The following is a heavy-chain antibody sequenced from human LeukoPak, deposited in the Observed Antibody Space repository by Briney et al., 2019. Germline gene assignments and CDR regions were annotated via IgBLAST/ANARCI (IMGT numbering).Heavy chain of an antibody. V-gene: IGHV4-39*07. Sequence: KPSETLSLTCTVSGGSVSSSSYYWGWIRQPPGKGLEWIATMYYSGSTYYNPSLKSRVTISIDTSKNQFSLNLTSVTAADTGVYYCAKIQLQGRPYNWFDPWGQGTLVAVSS. CDR2: MYYSGST. D-gene: IGHD5-24*01. J-gene: IGHJ5*02. CDR1: GGSVSSSSYY. CDR3: AKIQLQGRPYNWFDP.